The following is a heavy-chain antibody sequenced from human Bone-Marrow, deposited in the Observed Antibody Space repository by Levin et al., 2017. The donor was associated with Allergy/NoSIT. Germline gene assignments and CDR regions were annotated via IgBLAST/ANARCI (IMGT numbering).Heavy chain of an antibody. J-gene: IGHJ4*02. D-gene: IGHD3-16*02. Sequence: ESGPTLVKPTQTLTLTCTFSGFLLSTSGVGVGWIRQPPGKALEWLALIYWNDDKRYSPSLKSRLTITKDTSKNQVVLTMTNMDPVDTATYYCAHSSSATPYDYVWGSYRYRSFGYWGQGTLVTVSS. V-gene: IGHV2-5*01. CDR1: GFLLSTSGVG. CDR2: IYWNDDK. CDR3: AHSSSATPYDYVWGSYRYRSFGY.